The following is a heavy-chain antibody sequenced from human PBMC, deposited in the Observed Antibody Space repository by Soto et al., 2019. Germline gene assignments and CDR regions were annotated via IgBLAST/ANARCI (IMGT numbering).Heavy chain of an antibody. Sequence: VSVKVSCKASGYTFTSYYMHWVRQAPGQGLEWMGIINPSGGSTSYAQKFQGRVTMTRDTSTSTVYMELSSLRSEDTAVYYCARDRQYDSSGYYLDYWGQGTLVTVSS. CDR3: ARDRQYDSSGYYLDY. CDR2: INPSGGST. CDR1: GYTFTSYY. J-gene: IGHJ4*02. D-gene: IGHD3-22*01. V-gene: IGHV1-46*03.